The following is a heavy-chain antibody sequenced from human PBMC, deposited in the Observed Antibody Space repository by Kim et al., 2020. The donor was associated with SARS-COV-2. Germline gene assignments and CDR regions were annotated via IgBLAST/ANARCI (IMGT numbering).Heavy chain of an antibody. CDR2: MDPKTGGT. Sequence: ASVKVSCRASGYTFTGHYLHWVRQAPGQGLEWLGLMDPKTGGTQYAPKFLGRVAMTRDTSIATAYMDLSSLESDDTAVYFCARVTANDGYYYWGQGTLVTVSS. J-gene: IGHJ4*02. CDR1: GYTFTGHY. V-gene: IGHV1-2*02. CDR3: ARVTANDGYYY. D-gene: IGHD1-26*01.